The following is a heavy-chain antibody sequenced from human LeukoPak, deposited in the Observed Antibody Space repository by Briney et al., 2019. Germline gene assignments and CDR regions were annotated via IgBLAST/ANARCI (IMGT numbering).Heavy chain of an antibody. D-gene: IGHD5-12*01. CDR3: VRDVGYSAYD. CDR1: GFTFRTSW. V-gene: IGHV3-74*01. Sequence: GGSLRLSCAASGFTFRTSWMHWVRQAPGKGLVWVSLIKNDGITTTYADSVKGRFTISRDNAMNTVFLQMNSLRAEDTAVYYCVRDVGYSAYDWGQGTLVTVSS. CDR2: IKNDGITT. J-gene: IGHJ4*02.